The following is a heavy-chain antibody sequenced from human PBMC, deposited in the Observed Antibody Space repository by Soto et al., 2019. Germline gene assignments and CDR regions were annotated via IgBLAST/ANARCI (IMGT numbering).Heavy chain of an antibody. Sequence: EVQLVESGGGLVQPGGSLRLSCAASGFTVSTKYMSWVRQAPGKGLEWVSVIYSGGSTFYADSVRGRFTISGDNSLNTVKLQMNSVRAEDSDVYYCARDPWAGDYWGQGTLVTVSS. J-gene: IGHJ4*02. D-gene: IGHD3-16*01. CDR2: IYSGGST. CDR1: GFTVSTKY. CDR3: ARDPWAGDY. V-gene: IGHV3-66*01.